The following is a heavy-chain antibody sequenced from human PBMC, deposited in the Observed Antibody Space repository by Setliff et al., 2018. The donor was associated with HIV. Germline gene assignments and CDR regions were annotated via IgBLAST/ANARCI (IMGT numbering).Heavy chain of an antibody. D-gene: IGHD3-3*01. J-gene: IGHJ6*03. V-gene: IGHV1-69*04. Sequence: SVKVSCKASGGTFSSYAISWVRQAPGQGLEWMGRIIPILGIANYAQKFQGRVTITADKSTSAAYMELSWLRSDDTAVYYCVRGVQSPPHYSYYYMDVWGEGTMVTVSS. CDR1: GGTFSSYA. CDR2: IIPILGIA. CDR3: VRGVQSPPHYSYYYMDV.